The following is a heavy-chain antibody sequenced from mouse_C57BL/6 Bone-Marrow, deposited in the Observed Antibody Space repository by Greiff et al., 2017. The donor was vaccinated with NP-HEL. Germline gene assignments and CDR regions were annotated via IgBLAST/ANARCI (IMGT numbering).Heavy chain of an antibody. CDR1: GYTFTSYW. CDR3: ARKYEGGDYAMDY. Sequence: QVQLQQPGAELVKPGASVKLSCKASGYTFTSYWMHWVKQRPGRGLERIGRIDPNSGGTKYNEKFKSKATLTVDKPSSTAYMQLSSLTSEDSAVYYCARKYEGGDYAMDYWGQGTSVTVSS. CDR2: IDPNSGGT. V-gene: IGHV1-72*01. J-gene: IGHJ4*01. D-gene: IGHD2-14*01.